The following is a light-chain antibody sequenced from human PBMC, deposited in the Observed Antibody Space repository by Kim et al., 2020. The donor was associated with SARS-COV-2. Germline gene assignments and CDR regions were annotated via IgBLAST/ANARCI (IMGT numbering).Light chain of an antibody. J-gene: IGLJ1*01. CDR3: QTWASDSAI. CDR2: QDQ. V-gene: IGLV3-1*01. CDR1: KLGNKY. Sequence: VFPGQTASVSCSGDKLGNKYVSWYQQKPGQSPLLLIYQDQKRPSQIPARFSGSNSGNTATLTITGTQAIDEGDYYCQTWASDSAIFGTGTKVTVL.